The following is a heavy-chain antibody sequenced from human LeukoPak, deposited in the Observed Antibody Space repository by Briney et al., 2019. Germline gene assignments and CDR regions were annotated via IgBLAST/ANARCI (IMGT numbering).Heavy chain of an antibody. Sequence: GESLRLSCAASGFAFNTYSMNWVRQAPGKGLEWVSFIFSSSTYIYYTDSVKGRFTISRDNSKNTLYLQMNSLRAEDTAVYYCAKARPYDFWSGPSDYWGQGTLVTVSS. CDR2: IFSSSTYI. V-gene: IGHV3-21*04. CDR1: GFAFNTYS. J-gene: IGHJ4*02. D-gene: IGHD3-3*01. CDR3: AKARPYDFWSGPSDY.